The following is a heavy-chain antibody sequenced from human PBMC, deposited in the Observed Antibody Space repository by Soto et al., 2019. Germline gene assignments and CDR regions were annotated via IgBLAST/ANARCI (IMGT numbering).Heavy chain of an antibody. V-gene: IGHV3-74*01. CDR2: INSDGGST. CDR3: ASLGSYDYGMDV. J-gene: IGHJ6*02. Sequence: EVQLVESGGGLVQPGGSLRLSCAASGFTFSSYWMHWVRQAPGKGLVWVSRINSDGGSTGYADSVKGRFTISRDNVKNTLFLQMNSLRAEDTAVYYCASLGSYDYGMDVWGQGTTVTVSS. D-gene: IGHD3-16*01. CDR1: GFTFSSYW.